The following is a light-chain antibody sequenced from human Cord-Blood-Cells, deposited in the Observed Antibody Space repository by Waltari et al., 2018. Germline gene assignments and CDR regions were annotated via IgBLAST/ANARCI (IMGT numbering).Light chain of an antibody. CDR3: AAWDDSLNGWV. J-gene: IGLJ3*02. CDR2: SNN. Sequence: QSVLTQPPSAYGTPGQRVTISCSGSSSNIGSNTVNWYQQLPGTAPKLLIYSNNQRPSGVPDRFSGSKSGTSASLAISVLQSEDEADYYCAAWDDSLNGWVFGGGTKLTVL. CDR1: SSNIGSNT. V-gene: IGLV1-44*01.